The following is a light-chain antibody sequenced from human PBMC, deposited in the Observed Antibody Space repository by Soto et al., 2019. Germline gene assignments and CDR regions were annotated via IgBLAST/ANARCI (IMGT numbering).Light chain of an antibody. CDR2: GAS. J-gene: IGKJ5*01. CDR3: QQRSSWPPIT. CDR1: QSVSSSY. Sequence: EIVLTQSPGTLSLSPGERATLSCRASQSVSSSYLAWYQQKPGQAPRLLIYGASNRATGIPARFSGSGSGTDFTLTISRLEPEDFAVYYCQQRSSWPPITFGQGTRLDIK. V-gene: IGKV3D-20*02.